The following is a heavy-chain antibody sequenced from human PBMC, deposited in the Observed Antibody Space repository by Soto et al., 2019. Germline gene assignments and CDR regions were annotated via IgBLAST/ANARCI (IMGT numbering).Heavy chain of an antibody. CDR1: GFTFTSSA. J-gene: IGHJ6*02. Sequence: SVKVSCKASGFTFTSSAVQWVRQARGQRLEWIGWIVVGGGNTNYAQKFQERVTITRDMSTSTAYMELSSLRSEETAVYYCAADNYDFWSGSYYYYYGMDVWGQGTTVTVSS. D-gene: IGHD3-3*01. CDR2: IVVGGGNT. CDR3: AADNYDFWSGSYYYYYGMDV. V-gene: IGHV1-58*01.